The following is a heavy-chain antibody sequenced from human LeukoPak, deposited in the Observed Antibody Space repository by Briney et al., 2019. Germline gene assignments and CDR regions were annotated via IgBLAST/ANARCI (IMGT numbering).Heavy chain of an antibody. CDR2: IYYSGST. D-gene: IGHD3-16*02. Sequence: SETLSLTCTVSGGSISSSSYYWGWIRQPPGKGLEWIGSIYYSGSTYYNPSLKSRVTISVDTSKNQFSLKLSSVTAADTAVYYCARLSYDYVWGSYRYAIDYWGQGTLATVSS. V-gene: IGHV4-39*01. J-gene: IGHJ4*02. CDR3: ARLSYDYVWGSYRYAIDY. CDR1: GGSISSSSYY.